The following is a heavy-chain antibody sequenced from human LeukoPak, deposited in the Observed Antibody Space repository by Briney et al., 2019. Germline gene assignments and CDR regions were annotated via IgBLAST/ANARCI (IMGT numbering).Heavy chain of an antibody. CDR2: IYYSGST. CDR3: ARFSDGCGGDCCGGFDY. J-gene: IGHJ4*02. Sequence: SETLSLTCTVSGGSISSGDYYWSWIRQPPGKGLEWIGYIYYSGSTYYNPSLKSRVTISVDTSKNQFSLKLSSVTAADTAVYYCARFSDGCGGDCCGGFDYWGQGTLVTVSS. V-gene: IGHV4-30-4*01. D-gene: IGHD2-21*02. CDR1: GGSISSGDYY.